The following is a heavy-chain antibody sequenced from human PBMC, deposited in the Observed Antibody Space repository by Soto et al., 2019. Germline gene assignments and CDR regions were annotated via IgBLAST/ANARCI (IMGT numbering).Heavy chain of an antibody. CDR1: GFTFSSYG. J-gene: IGHJ6*02. CDR3: ARAVSRIVAALYGMDV. V-gene: IGHV3-33*01. D-gene: IGHD6-13*01. Sequence: QVQLVESGGGVVQPGRSLRLSCAASGFTFSSYGMHWVRQAPGKGLEWVAVIWYDGSNKYYADSVKGRFTISRDNSKNTLYLQMNSLRAEDTAVYYCARAVSRIVAALYGMDVWGQGTTVTVSS. CDR2: IWYDGSNK.